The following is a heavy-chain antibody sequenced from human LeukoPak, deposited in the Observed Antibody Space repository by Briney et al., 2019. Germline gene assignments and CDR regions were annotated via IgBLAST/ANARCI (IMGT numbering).Heavy chain of an antibody. CDR1: GGTFSSYA. CDR2: IIPILGIA. J-gene: IGHJ5*02. Sequence: GASVKVSCKASGGTFSSYAISWVRQAPGQGLEWMGRIIPILGIANYAQKFQGGVTITADKSTSTAYMELSSLRSEDTAVYYCARCAYDILTGYYNWFDPWGQGTLVTVSS. CDR3: ARCAYDILTGYYNWFDP. V-gene: IGHV1-69*04. D-gene: IGHD3-9*01.